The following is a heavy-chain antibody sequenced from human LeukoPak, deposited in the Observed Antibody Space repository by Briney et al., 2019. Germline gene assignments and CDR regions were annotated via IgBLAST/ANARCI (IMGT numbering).Heavy chain of an antibody. CDR2: IYHSGST. D-gene: IGHD3-22*01. CDR3: ARVTFGLLLRAYYYYMDV. J-gene: IGHJ6*03. CDR1: GYSISSGYY. V-gene: IGHV4-38-2*02. Sequence: PSETLSLTCTVSGYSISSGYYWGWIRQPPGKGLEWIGSIYHSGSTYYNPSLKSRVTISVDTSKNQFSLKLSSVTAADTAVYYCARVTFGLLLRAYYYYMDVWGKGTTVTVSS.